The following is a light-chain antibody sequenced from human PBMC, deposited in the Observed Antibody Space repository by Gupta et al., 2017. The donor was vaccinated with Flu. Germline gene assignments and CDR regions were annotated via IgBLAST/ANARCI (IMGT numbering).Light chain of an antibody. J-gene: IGKJ5*01. CDR1: QSVGSY. CDR3: QQRTS. V-gene: IGKV3-11*01. CDR2: DAS. Sequence: IVLTQSPATLALSPGERVTLSCRASQSVGSYFAWYQQKSGQAPRLLIHDASNRAAGIPARFSGSGSGTDFTLTISSLEPEDFAVYYCQQRTSFGQGTRLEI.